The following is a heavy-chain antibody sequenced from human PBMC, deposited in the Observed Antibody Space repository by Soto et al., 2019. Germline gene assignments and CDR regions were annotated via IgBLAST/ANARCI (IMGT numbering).Heavy chain of an antibody. V-gene: IGHV4-31*03. CDR2: ITYGGSI. Sequence: TLSLTCTVSGAAITNDDFFWSGVRQHPDKGLEWLAYITYGGSIYYNPSLRSRLSVSIDKSKSQFSLNVRSVTAADTAVYFCAKMERTQLWLLVQNWGQGLPVTVSS. D-gene: IGHD5-18*01. CDR3: AKMERTQLWLLVQN. J-gene: IGHJ4*02. CDR1: GAAITNDDFF.